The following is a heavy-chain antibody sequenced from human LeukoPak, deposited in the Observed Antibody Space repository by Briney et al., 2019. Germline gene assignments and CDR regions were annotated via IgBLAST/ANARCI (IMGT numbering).Heavy chain of an antibody. CDR2: IYYSGST. CDR3: ARVIYYDSSGYLFDY. V-gene: IGHV4-59*08. J-gene: IGHJ4*02. D-gene: IGHD3-22*01. Sequence: SETLSLTCTVSGGSISSYYWSWIRQPPGKGLEWIGYIYYSGSTNYNPSLKSRVTTSVDTSKNQFSLKLSSVTAADTAVYYCARVIYYDSSGYLFDYWGQGTLVTVSS. CDR1: GGSISSYY.